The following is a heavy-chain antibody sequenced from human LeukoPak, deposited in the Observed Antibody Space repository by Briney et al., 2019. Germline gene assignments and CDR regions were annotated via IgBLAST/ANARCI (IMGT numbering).Heavy chain of an antibody. D-gene: IGHD1-26*01. J-gene: IGHJ5*02. V-gene: IGHV1-2*02. Sequence: ASVKVSCKASGYTFTGYYVHWVRQAPGQGLEWMGWINPNSGGTNYAQKFQGRVTMTRDTSISTAYMELSRLRSDDTAVYYCARALVGATDWFDPWGQGTLVTVSS. CDR2: INPNSGGT. CDR3: ARALVGATDWFDP. CDR1: GYTFTGYY.